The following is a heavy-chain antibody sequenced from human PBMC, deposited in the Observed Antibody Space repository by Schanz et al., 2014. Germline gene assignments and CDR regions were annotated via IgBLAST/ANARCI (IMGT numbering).Heavy chain of an antibody. V-gene: IGHV3-15*01. CDR1: HLFFNKAW. J-gene: IGHJ5*02. CDR2: IKSKTDGETT. CDR3: ATASSPVREAGAGSSFHL. Sequence: EVQLVESGGGLVKPGGPLNLSVQPSHLFFNKAWLGGVRQPQGRGLEWLGRIKSKTDGETTDYAAPVKGRFSISRDDSQSTLYLQMNSLKIEDTAVYYCATASSPVREAGAGSSFHLWGQGTLVTVSS. D-gene: IGHD6-13*01.